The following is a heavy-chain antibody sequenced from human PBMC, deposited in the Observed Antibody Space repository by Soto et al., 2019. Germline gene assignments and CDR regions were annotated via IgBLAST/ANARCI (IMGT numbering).Heavy chain of an antibody. CDR2: ISYDGSNK. CDR1: GFTFISYG. Sequence: PGGSLRLSCAVSGFTFISYGMHWVRQAPGKGLEWVAVISYDGSNKYYADSVKGRFTISRDNSKNTLYLQMNSLRPEDTAVYYCAKDKGTMITVLYYFDYWGQGTLVTVSS. D-gene: IGHD3-16*01. V-gene: IGHV3-30*18. CDR3: AKDKGTMITVLYYFDY. J-gene: IGHJ4*02.